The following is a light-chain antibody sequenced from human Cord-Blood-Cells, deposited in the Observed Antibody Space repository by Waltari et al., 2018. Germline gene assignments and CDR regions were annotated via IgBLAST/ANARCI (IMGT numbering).Light chain of an antibody. CDR3: QQSYSTPIT. J-gene: IGKJ5*01. CDR1: QIISSY. Sequence: DIQMTQSPSSLSASVGDRVTITCRASQIISSYLNWYQQKPGKAPKLLIYAASSLKSGVQSRFSGSGSGTDFTLTISSLQPEDFATYYCQQSYSTPITFGQGTRLEIK. CDR2: AAS. V-gene: IGKV1-39*01.